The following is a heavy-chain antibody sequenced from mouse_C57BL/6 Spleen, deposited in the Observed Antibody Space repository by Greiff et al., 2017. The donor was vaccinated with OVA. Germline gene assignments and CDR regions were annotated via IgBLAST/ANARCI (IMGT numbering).Heavy chain of an antibody. D-gene: IGHD4-1*01. CDR1: GYAFSSSW. V-gene: IGHV1-82*01. CDR2: IYPGDGDT. J-gene: IGHJ2*01. Sequence: LVESGPELVKPGASVKISCKASGYAFSSSWMNWVKQRPGKGLEWIGRIYPGDGDTKYNGKFKGKATLTADKSSSTAYMQLSSLTSEDSAVYFCAREVTGTNYFDYWGQGTTLTVSS. CDR3: AREVTGTNYFDY.